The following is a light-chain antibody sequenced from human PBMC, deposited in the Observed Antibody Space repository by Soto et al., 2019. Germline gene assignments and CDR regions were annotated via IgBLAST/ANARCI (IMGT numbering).Light chain of an antibody. CDR3: QQYNNWPRT. J-gene: IGKJ1*01. V-gene: IGKV3-15*01. Sequence: EIVMRQSPASLSVPPRERAPLSCRASQSVSSNLAWYQQKPGQAPRLLIYGASTRATGIPARFSGSGSGTEFTLTISSLQSEDFAVYYCQQYNNWPRTSAQGSIADI. CDR1: QSVSSN. CDR2: GAS.